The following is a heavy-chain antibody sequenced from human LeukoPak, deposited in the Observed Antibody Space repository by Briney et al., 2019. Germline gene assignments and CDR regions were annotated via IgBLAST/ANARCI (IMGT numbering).Heavy chain of an antibody. CDR1: GGSISSGGYS. V-gene: IGHV4-30-2*01. CDR2: IYHSGST. J-gene: IGHJ4*02. D-gene: IGHD5-24*01. CDR3: ARVSRGGYNSPGDY. Sequence: SETLSLTCAVSGGSISSGGYSWSWIRQPPGKGLEWIGYIYHSGSTYYNPSLKSRVTISVDRSKNQFSLKLSSVTAADTAVYYCARVSRGGYNSPGDYWGQGTLVTVSS.